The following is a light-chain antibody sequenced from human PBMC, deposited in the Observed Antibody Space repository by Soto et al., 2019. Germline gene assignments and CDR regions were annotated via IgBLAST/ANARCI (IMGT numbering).Light chain of an antibody. Sequence: DIQMTQSPATLSSSALDRFTITCRASQSISSWLAWYQQKPGKAPKLLIYDASSLESGVPSRSSGSGSGTEFTLTISSLQPDDFATYYCQQYNSYWTFGQGTKV. CDR2: DAS. V-gene: IGKV1-5*01. CDR3: QQYNSYWT. J-gene: IGKJ1*01. CDR1: QSISSW.